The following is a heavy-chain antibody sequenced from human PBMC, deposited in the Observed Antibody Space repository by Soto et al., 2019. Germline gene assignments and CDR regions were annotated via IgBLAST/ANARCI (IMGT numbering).Heavy chain of an antibody. J-gene: IGHJ6*02. Sequence: SETLSLTCAVYGGSFSGYYWSWIRQPPGKGLEWIGEINHSGSTNYNPSLKSRVTISVDTSKNQFSLKLSSVTAADTAVYYCAREGKVRNYYYGMDVWGQGTTVTVSS. D-gene: IGHD2-21*01. CDR2: INHSGST. V-gene: IGHV4-34*01. CDR1: GGSFSGYY. CDR3: AREGKVRNYYYGMDV.